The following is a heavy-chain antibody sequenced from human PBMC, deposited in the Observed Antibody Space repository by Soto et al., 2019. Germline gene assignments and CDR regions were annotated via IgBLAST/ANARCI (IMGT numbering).Heavy chain of an antibody. D-gene: IGHD2-2*01. CDR3: ARDCPGSSTTCYGNEWFDS. J-gene: IGHJ5*01. Sequence: EVQLVESGGGLVQPGGSLRLSCAASGFTFSSYSMNWFRQAPGQGLEWVSYISSSRSTIYYADSVKGRFTISRDTANNSLYLQMNSLRAEDTSVYYCARDCPGSSTTCYGNEWFDSWGQGTLVTVSS. CDR1: GFTFSSYS. CDR2: ISSSRSTI. V-gene: IGHV3-48*01.